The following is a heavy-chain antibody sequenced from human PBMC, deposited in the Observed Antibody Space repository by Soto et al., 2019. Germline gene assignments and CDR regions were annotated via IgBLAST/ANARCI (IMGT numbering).Heavy chain of an antibody. CDR3: AKDLVRQQLIDGPYYYYMDV. V-gene: IGHV3-23*01. D-gene: IGHD6-13*01. Sequence: GGSLRLSCAASGFTFSSYAMSWVRQAPGKGLEWVSAISGSGGSTYYADSVKGRFTISRDNSKNTLYLQMNSLRAEDTAVYYCAKDLVRQQLIDGPYYYYMDVWGKGTTVTVSS. CDR2: ISGSGGST. J-gene: IGHJ6*03. CDR1: GFTFSSYA.